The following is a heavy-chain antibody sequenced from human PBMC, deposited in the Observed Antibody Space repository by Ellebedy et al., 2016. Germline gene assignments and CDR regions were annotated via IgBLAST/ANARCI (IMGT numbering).Heavy chain of an antibody. CDR2: ISAYDGNT. CDR1: GYTFTGYY. J-gene: IGHJ4*02. D-gene: IGHD6-13*01. V-gene: IGHV1-18*04. CDR3: ARGGSSNRLTDY. Sequence: ASVKVSXXASGYTFTGYYMHWVRQAPGQGLEWMGWISAYDGNTKYAQKLQGRVTMTTDTSTSTAYMELRSLRSDDTAVYYCARGGSSNRLTDYWGQGTLVTVSS.